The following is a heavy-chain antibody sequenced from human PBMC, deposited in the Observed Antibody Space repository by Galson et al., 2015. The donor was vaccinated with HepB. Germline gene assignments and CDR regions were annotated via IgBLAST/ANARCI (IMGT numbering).Heavy chain of an antibody. CDR1: GFTFSSYA. J-gene: IGHJ6*02. CDR2: ISYDGSNK. D-gene: IGHD2-21*01. V-gene: IGHV3-30-3*01. Sequence: SLRLSCAASGFTFSSYAMHWVRQAPGKGLEWVAVISYDGSNKYYADSVKGRFTISRDNSKNTLYLQMNSLRAEDTAVYYCARDAYEYYYYYGMDVWGQGTTVTVSS. CDR3: ARDAYEYYYYYGMDV.